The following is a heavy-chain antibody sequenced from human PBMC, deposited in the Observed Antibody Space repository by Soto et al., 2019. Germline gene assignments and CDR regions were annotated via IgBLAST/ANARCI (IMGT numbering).Heavy chain of an antibody. J-gene: IGHJ4*02. Sequence: GGSLRLSCAASGFTFSSYAMSWVRQAPGKGLELVLSISGSGGSTYYADSVKGRFTISRDNSKNTLYLQMNSLRAEDTAVYYCAKSLATVTTVDYWGQGTLVTVSS. CDR3: AKSLATVTTVDY. CDR1: GFTFSSYA. V-gene: IGHV3-23*01. D-gene: IGHD4-17*01. CDR2: ISGSGGST.